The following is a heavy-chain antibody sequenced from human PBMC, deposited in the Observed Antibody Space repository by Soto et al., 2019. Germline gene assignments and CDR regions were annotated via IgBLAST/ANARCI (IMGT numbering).Heavy chain of an antibody. Sequence: PSETLSLTCTVPGGSISSYYWSWIRQPPGKGLEWIGYIYYSGSTNYNPSLKNRVTISVDTSKNQFSLKLSSVTAADTAVYYCAGTYYDILTGRQLYNWFDPWGQGTLVTVSS. CDR2: IYYSGST. CDR3: AGTYYDILTGRQLYNWFDP. D-gene: IGHD3-9*01. CDR1: GGSISSYY. V-gene: IGHV4-59*08. J-gene: IGHJ5*02.